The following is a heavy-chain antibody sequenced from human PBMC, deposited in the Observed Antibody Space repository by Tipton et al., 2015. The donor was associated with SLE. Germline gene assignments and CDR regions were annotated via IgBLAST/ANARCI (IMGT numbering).Heavy chain of an antibody. D-gene: IGHD7-27*01. V-gene: IGHV3-30*04. J-gene: IGHJ4*02. Sequence: SLRLSCSASTLPFSNYAMHWVRQAPGKGLEWVAVIGYDGSNQYYADSVKGRFTISRDNSKNTLYLQMKSLRYEDTAVYYCATDLPGDRDFDYWGQGTLVTVSS. CDR2: IGYDGSNQ. CDR3: ATDLPGDRDFDY. CDR1: TLPFSNYA.